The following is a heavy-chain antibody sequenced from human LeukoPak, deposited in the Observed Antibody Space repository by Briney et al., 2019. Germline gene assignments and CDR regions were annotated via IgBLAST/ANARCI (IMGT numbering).Heavy chain of an antibody. J-gene: IGHJ4*02. CDR1: GGSFSGYY. Sequence: SETLSLTCAVYGGSFSGYYWSWIRQPPGKGLEWIGEINHSGSTNYNPSLKSRVTISVDTSKNQFSLKLSSVTAADTAVYYCARWSRRYVLDYWGQGTLVTVSS. CDR2: INHSGST. V-gene: IGHV4-34*01. CDR3: ARWSRRYVLDY. D-gene: IGHD1-14*01.